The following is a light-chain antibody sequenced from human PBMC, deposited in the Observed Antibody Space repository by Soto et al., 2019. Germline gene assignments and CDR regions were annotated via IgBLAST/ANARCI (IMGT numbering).Light chain of an antibody. CDR3: QQYNNWPQT. CDR2: GAS. Sequence: EIVMTQSPATVPVSPGERVTLSCRASQSVSIDLAWYQQKPGQAPRLLIYGASTRATDIPPSFTGSGSGTEFTLTISSLQSEDFAEYHCQQYNNWPQTFGQGTKVDIK. J-gene: IGKJ1*01. CDR1: QSVSID. V-gene: IGKV3-15*01.